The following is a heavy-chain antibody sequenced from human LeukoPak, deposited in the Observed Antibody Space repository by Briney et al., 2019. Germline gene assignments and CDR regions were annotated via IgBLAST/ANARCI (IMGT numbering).Heavy chain of an antibody. V-gene: IGHV1-69*13. D-gene: IGHD5-12*01. J-gene: IGHJ5*02. CDR1: GGTFSSYA. CDR3: ARDVGYSGYEFPNWFDP. CDR2: IIPIFGTA. Sequence: SVKVSCKASGGTFSSYAISWVRQAPGQGLEWMGGIIPIFGTANYAQKFQGRVTITADESTSTAYMELSSLRSEDTAVYYCARDVGYSGYEFPNWFDPWGQRTLVTVSS.